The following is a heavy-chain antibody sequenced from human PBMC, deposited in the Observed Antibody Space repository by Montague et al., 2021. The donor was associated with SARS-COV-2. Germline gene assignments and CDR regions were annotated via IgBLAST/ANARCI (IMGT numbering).Heavy chain of an antibody. Sequence: TLSLTCTVSGGSISSSDNCWSWIRQHPGKGLEWIGYIYSSGTTYYNPSLRSRVTISVDTSKKQFSLKLSSVTAADTAVYFCARGALTGGNYEFGRGYYTCRLDYWGQGTLVTVSS. CDR1: GGSISSSDNC. V-gene: IGHV4-31*03. J-gene: IGHJ4*02. CDR2: IYSSGTT. CDR3: ARGALTGGNYEFGRGYYTCRLDY. D-gene: IGHD3-3*01.